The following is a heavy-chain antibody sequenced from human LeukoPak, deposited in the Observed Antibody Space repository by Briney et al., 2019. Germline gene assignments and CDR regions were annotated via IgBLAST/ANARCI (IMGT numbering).Heavy chain of an antibody. CDR2: INPNSGGT. Sequence: ASVTVSCKASGYTFTRYYMHWVRQAPGQGLEGMGWINPNSGGTNYAQKFQGRVTMTRDTSISTAYMELSRLRSDDTAVYYCAREGGHRLELLYWGQGTLVTVSS. D-gene: IGHD1-7*01. CDR3: AREGGHRLELLY. V-gene: IGHV1-2*02. J-gene: IGHJ4*02. CDR1: GYTFTRYY.